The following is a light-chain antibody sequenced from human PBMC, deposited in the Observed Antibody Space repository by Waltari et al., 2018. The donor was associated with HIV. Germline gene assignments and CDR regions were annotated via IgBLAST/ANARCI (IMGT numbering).Light chain of an antibody. CDR2: ANN. Sequence: QSVLTQPPSASGPPGQRVTISCSGSRSNIRIHTVQWYHHLPETAPNLLIYANNQRPSGVPDRFSGSKSGTSASLAISGLQSDDEADYYCAAWDDSLNGRIFGGGTKLTVL. J-gene: IGLJ2*01. CDR1: RSNIRIHT. CDR3: AAWDDSLNGRI. V-gene: IGLV1-44*01.